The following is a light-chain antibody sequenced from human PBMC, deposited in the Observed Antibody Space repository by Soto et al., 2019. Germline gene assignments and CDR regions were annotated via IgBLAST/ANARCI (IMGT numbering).Light chain of an antibody. Sequence: QSVLTQPPSVSAAPGQKVTISCSGSSSNIGNNYVSWYQQLPGTAPKLLIYDNNKRPSGIPDRFSGSKSGTSATLGITGLQXGDEADYYCGTWDSSLSAGVFGGGTXXTVL. V-gene: IGLV1-51*01. J-gene: IGLJ2*01. CDR2: DNN. CDR1: SSNIGNNY. CDR3: GTWDSSLSAGV.